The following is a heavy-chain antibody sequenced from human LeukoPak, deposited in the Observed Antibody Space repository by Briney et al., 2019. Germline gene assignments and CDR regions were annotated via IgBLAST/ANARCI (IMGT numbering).Heavy chain of an antibody. Sequence: ASVTVSFKVSGYTFTSYYMHWVRQAPGQGLEWMGVINPSGGSTSYAQKFQGRVTMTRDMSTSTVYMELSSLRSEDTAVYYCARETYAEYSSSPDLYYFDYWGQGTLVTVSS. V-gene: IGHV1-46*01. J-gene: IGHJ4*02. CDR2: INPSGGST. D-gene: IGHD6-6*01. CDR3: ARETYAEYSSSPDLYYFDY. CDR1: GYTFTSYY.